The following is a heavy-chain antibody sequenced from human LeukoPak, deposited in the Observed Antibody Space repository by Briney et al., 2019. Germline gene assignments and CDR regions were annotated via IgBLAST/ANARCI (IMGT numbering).Heavy chain of an antibody. CDR1: GYSISSDYY. Sequence: PSETLSLTCAVSGYSISSDYYWGWIRQPPGKGLEWIGSIYHNGTTHYNPSLKSRVTISVDTSKNQFSLKLSSVTAADTAVYYCVRDRDRRDFDYWGQGTLVTVSS. J-gene: IGHJ4*02. CDR3: VRDRDRRDFDY. D-gene: IGHD2-15*01. CDR2: IYHNGTT. V-gene: IGHV4-38-2*02.